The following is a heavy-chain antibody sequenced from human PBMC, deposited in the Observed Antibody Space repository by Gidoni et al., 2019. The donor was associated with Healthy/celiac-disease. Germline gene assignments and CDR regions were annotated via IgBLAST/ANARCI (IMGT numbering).Heavy chain of an antibody. Sequence: QVQLVESGGGLVKPGGSLRLSCAASGFTFSDYYMSWIRQAPVKGLEWVSYIRSRGSTIYYEDSVKGRFTITRDNAKNSLYLQMNSLRAEDTAVYYCARGADSSSWYFDYWGQGTLVTVSS. CDR2: IRSRGSTI. CDR3: ARGADSSSWYFDY. D-gene: IGHD6-13*01. CDR1: GFTFSDYY. V-gene: IGHV3-11*01. J-gene: IGHJ4*02.